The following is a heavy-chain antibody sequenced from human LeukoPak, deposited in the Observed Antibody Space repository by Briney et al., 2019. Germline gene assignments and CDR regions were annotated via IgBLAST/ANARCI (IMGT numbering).Heavy chain of an antibody. V-gene: IGHV4-39*07. CDR1: GGSISSSSYY. CDR3: ARGFFLAAAGQYDAFDI. D-gene: IGHD6-13*01. Sequence: SSETLSLTCTVSGGSISSSSYYWGWIRQPPGKGLEWIGEINHSGSTNYNPSLKSRVTISVDTSKNQFSLKLSSVTAADTAVYYCARGFFLAAAGQYDAFDIWGQGTMVTVSS. J-gene: IGHJ3*02. CDR2: INHSGST.